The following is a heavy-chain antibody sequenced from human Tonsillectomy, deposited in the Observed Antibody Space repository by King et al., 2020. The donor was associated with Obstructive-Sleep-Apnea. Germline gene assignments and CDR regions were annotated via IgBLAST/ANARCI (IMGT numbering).Heavy chain of an antibody. CDR2: IFSNDEK. CDR3: ARILTVVTDNWFDP. CDR1: GFSLSNARMG. J-gene: IGHJ5*02. D-gene: IGHD4-23*01. V-gene: IGHV2-26*01. Sequence: TLKESGPVLVKPTETLTLTCTVSGFSLSNARMGVSWIRQPPGKALEWLAHIFSNDEKSYRTSLKSRLTLSKDTSKSQVVLTMTNMDPVDTATYYCARILTVVTDNWFDPWGQGTLVTVSS.